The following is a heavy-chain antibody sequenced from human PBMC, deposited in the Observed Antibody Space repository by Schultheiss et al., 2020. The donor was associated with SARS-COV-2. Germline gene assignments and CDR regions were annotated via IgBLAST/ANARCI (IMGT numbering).Heavy chain of an antibody. Sequence: SQTLSLTCTVSGGSISSGGYYWSWIRQHPGKGLEWIGYIYYSGSTYYNPSLKSLVTISVDTSKNQFSLKLSSVTAADTAVYYCARLPSGDWFDPWGQGTLVTVSS. CDR3: ARLPSGDWFDP. J-gene: IGHJ5*02. CDR2: IYYSGST. CDR1: GGSISSGGYY. D-gene: IGHD3-10*01. V-gene: IGHV4-31*01.